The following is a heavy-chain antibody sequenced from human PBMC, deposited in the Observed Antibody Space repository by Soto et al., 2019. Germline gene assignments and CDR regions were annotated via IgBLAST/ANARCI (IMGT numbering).Heavy chain of an antibody. J-gene: IGHJ6*02. CDR1: GGSISSGDYY. CDR3: ARVGYCSGGSCYGGMDV. CDR2: IYYSGST. V-gene: IGHV4-30-4*01. Sequence: QVQLQESGPGLVKPSQTLSLTCTVSGGSISSGDYYWSWIRQPPGKGLEWIGYIYYSGSTYYNPSLKIRVTISVDTSKNQFSLKLSSVTAADTAVYYCARVGYCSGGSCYGGMDVWGQGTTVTVSS. D-gene: IGHD2-15*01.